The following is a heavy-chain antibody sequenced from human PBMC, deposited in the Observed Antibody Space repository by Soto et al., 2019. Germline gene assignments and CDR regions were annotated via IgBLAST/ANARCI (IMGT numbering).Heavy chain of an antibody. Sequence: GESLKISCECSGYKLTSYWIAWVRQMPGKGLEWMGAIYPSDSDTRYSPSFQGQVTISVDKSISTAYLQWRSLKASDTAMYYCARSISYNYYYYYGLDVWGQGTTVTVSS. D-gene: IGHD2-2*01. J-gene: IGHJ6*02. CDR2: IYPSDSDT. V-gene: IGHV5-51*01. CDR1: GYKLTSYW. CDR3: ARSISYNYYYYYGLDV.